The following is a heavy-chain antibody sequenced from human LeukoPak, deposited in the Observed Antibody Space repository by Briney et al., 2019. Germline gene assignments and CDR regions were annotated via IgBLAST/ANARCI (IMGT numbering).Heavy chain of an antibody. CDR2: ISSSSSYI. J-gene: IGHJ6*03. V-gene: IGHV3-21*01. D-gene: IGHD1-26*01. Sequence: PGGSLRLSCAASGFTFSSYSMNWVRQAPGKGLEWVSSISSSSSYIYYADSVKGRFTISRDNAKNSLYLQMNSLRAEDTAVYYCARYRRVGSAPKYYYYYMDVWGKGTTVTVSS. CDR3: ARYRRVGSAPKYYYYYMDV. CDR1: GFTFSSYS.